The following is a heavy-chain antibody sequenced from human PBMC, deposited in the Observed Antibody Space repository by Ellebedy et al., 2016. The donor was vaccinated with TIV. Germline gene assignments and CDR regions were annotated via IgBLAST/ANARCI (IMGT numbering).Heavy chain of an antibody. CDR2: IWYDGSQK. V-gene: IGHV3-33*01. J-gene: IGHJ3*02. D-gene: IGHD6-13*01. CDR3: SRVIAIAAAGTPAFDT. CDR1: GFRFSSYV. Sequence: GGSLRLSCEASGFRFSSYVMHWVRQAQGKGLVWVALIWYDGSQKYYADSVKGRFTISRDNSKNTLFLQMNSLKDEDTSVYYCSRVIAIAAAGTPAFDTWGQGTMVTVSS.